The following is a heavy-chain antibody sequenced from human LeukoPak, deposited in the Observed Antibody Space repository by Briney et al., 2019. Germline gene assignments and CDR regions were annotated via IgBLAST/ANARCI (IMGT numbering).Heavy chain of an antibody. J-gene: IGHJ4*02. Sequence: SETLSLTCTVSGGSISTGDYYWSWIRQPPGKGLEYIGYIYYSGSTYYNPSLKSRITISVDTSKNQFSLKLSSVTAADTAVYYCARGRRGSYYFTPFDYWGQGTLVTVSS. V-gene: IGHV4-30-4*01. CDR2: IYYSGST. CDR1: GGSISTGDYY. CDR3: ARGRRGSYYFTPFDY. D-gene: IGHD3-10*01.